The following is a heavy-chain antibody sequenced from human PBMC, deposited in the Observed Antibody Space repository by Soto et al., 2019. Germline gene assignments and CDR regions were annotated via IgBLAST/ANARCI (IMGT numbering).Heavy chain of an antibody. CDR3: ARDIGSFAYGEGY. CDR1: GGSINSYW. J-gene: IGHJ4*02. D-gene: IGHD3-10*01. V-gene: IGHV4-4*07. CDR2: VYSSGST. Sequence: SETLSLTCSVSGGSINSYWWSWIRQPAGKGLEWIGRVYSSGSTDYNPSLNSRATMSVETSKKQFSLKLSSVTAADTAVYYCARDIGSFAYGEGYWGQGIQVTVSS.